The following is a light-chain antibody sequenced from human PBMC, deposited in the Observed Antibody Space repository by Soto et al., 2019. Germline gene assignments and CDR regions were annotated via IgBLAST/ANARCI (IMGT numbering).Light chain of an antibody. V-gene: IGKV3-11*01. J-gene: IGKJ3*01. CDR3: QQRSNWQFT. CDR2: DAS. Sequence: EIVLTQSPATLSLSPGERATLSSRASQSVSSYLAWYQQKPGQAPRLLIYDASNRATGIPARFSGSGSGTDFTLTISSLEPEDFAVYYCQQRSNWQFTFGPGTKVDIK. CDR1: QSVSSY.